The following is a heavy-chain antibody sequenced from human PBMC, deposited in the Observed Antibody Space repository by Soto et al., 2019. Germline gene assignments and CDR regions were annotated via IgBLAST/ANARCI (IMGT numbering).Heavy chain of an antibody. V-gene: IGHV3-21*01. D-gene: IGHD2-21*02. J-gene: IGHJ6*02. CDR1: GFTFSRYS. Sequence: PGGSLRLSCAASGFTFSRYSMNWVRQAPGKWLEWVASIGTRGDIYYAESVKGRLTISRDNAKNSLSLEMDSLRVEDTGVYYCAREETAWPLAYGLDVWGQGXTVTV. CDR3: AREETAWPLAYGLDV. CDR2: IGTRGDI.